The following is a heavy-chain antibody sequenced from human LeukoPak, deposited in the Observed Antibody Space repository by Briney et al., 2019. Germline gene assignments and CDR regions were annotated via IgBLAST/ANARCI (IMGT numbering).Heavy chain of an antibody. J-gene: IGHJ5*02. CDR1: GFTFSGSA. V-gene: IGHV3-73*01. Sequence: GGSLRLSCAASGFTFSGSAMHWVRQAPGKGLEWVGRIRSKANSYATAYAASVKGRFTISRDDSKNTTYLQMNSLETEDTAMYFCTRPSFDPWGQGTLVTVSS. CDR3: TRPSFDP. CDR2: IRSKANSYAT.